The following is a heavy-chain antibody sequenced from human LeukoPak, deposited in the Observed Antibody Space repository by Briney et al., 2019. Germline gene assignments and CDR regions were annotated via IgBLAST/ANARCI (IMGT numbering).Heavy chain of an antibody. CDR1: GFTFSSHL. CDR3: VRKFATGD. J-gene: IGHJ4*02. V-gene: IGHV3-74*01. Sequence: PGGSLRLSCAASGFTFSSHLMHWVRQAQGTGLVWVSSVKSDGTATKYADSVKGRFTISRDNAKNTLYLQMNSLRVEDTAVYYCVRKFATGDWGQGTLVTASS. CDR2: VKSDGTAT. D-gene: IGHD1-14*01.